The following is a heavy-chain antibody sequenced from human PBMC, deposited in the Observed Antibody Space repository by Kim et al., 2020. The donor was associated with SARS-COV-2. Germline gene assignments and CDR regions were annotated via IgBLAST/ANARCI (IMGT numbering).Heavy chain of an antibody. CDR3: ARVRNRGSWYPRNWFDP. Sequence: GESLKISCKGSGYSFTSYWIGWVRQMPGKGLEWMGIIYPGDSDTRYSPSFQGQVTISADKSISTAYLQWSSLKASDTAMYYCARVRNRGSWYPRNWFDPWGQGTLVTVSS. CDR1: GYSFTSYW. CDR2: IYPGDSDT. V-gene: IGHV5-51*01. J-gene: IGHJ5*02. D-gene: IGHD6-13*01.